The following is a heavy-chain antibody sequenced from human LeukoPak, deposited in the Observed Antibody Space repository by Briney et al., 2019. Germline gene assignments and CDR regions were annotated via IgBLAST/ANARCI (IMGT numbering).Heavy chain of an antibody. Sequence: GGSLRLSCAASGFTFRKPYMSWIRQAPGRGPEWVAYIGASGSTRYYRDSVNGRFTISRDNAKNSLHLQMNSLRAEDTAVYYCAKDLREWYYDPNGNYFSYGMDVWGQGTTVVVSS. CDR2: IGASGSTR. CDR3: AKDLREWYYDPNGNYFSYGMDV. J-gene: IGHJ6*02. D-gene: IGHD3-22*01. V-gene: IGHV3-11*01. CDR1: GFTFRKPY.